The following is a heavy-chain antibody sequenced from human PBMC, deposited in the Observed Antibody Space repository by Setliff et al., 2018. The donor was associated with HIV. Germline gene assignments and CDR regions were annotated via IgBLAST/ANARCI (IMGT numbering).Heavy chain of an antibody. D-gene: IGHD6-19*01. CDR1: GFTFNDYG. CDR3: AKGASGWSPDH. J-gene: IGHJ4*02. CDR2: IRYDSSNK. V-gene: IGHV3-30*02. Sequence: GGSLRLSCVASGFTFNDYGMHWVRQAPGKGLEWVTFIRYDSSNKYYADSVKGRFTISRDNSKNMVFLQMNSLRPEDTALYYCAKGASGWSPDHWGQGTLVTVSS.